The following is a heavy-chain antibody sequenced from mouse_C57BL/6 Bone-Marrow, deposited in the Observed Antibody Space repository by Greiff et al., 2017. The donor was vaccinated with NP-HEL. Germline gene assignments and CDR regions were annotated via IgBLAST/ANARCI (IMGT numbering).Heavy chain of an antibody. D-gene: IGHD1-1*01. CDR3: ARWGYYGSSWFAY. CDR2: IYPGSGNT. J-gene: IGHJ3*01. V-gene: IGHV1-76*01. CDR1: GYTFTDYY. Sequence: VQLQQSGAELVRPGASVKLSCKASGYTFTDYYINWVKQRPGQGLEWIARIYPGSGNTYYNEKFKGKATLTAEKSSSTAYMQLSSLTSEDSAVYFCARWGYYGSSWFAYWGQGTLVTVSA.